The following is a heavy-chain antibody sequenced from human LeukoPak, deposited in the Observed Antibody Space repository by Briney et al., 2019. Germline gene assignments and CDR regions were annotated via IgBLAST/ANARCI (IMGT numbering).Heavy chain of an antibody. CDR1: GFTFSNYA. CDR3: ASSSSGWYYYYGLDV. V-gene: IGHV3-23*01. CDR2: ISGSGGST. J-gene: IGHJ6*02. Sequence: GGSPRLSCAASGFTFSNYAMNWVRQAPGKGLEWVSAISGSGGSTYYADSVKGRFTISRDNSKNTLFLQMNSLRAEDTAVYYCASSSSGWYYYYGLDVWGQGTTVTVSS. D-gene: IGHD6-19*01.